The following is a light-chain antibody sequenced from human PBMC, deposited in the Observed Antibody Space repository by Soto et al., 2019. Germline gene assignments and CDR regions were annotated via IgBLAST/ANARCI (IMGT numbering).Light chain of an antibody. CDR1: QSISSW. V-gene: IGKV1-5*01. CDR3: QQYNSYYLLT. J-gene: IGKJ4*01. Sequence: DIQMTQSPSTLSASVGDRVTITCRASQSISSWVAWYQQKPGKAPKLLSYDASSLESGVPSRFSGSGSGTEFTLTISSLQPDDFANYYCQQYNSYYLLTFGGGTKVEIK. CDR2: DAS.